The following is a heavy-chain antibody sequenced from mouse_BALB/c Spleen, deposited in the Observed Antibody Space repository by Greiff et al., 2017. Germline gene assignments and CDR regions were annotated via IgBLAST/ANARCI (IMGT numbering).Heavy chain of an antibody. CDR2: INPSNGRT. J-gene: IGHJ4*01. D-gene: IGHD2-1*01. CDR3: AKGEGNDYAMDY. Sequence: QVQLQQPGAELVKPGASVKLSCKASGYTFTSYWMHWVKQRPGQGLEWIGEINPSNGRTNYNEKFKSKATLTVDKSSSTAYMQLSSLTSEDSAVYYGAKGEGNDYAMDYWGQGTSVTVSS. CDR1: GYTFTSYW. V-gene: IGHV1S81*02.